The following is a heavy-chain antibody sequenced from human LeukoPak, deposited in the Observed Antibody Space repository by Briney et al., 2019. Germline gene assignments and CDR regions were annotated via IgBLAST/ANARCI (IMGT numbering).Heavy chain of an antibody. Sequence: GGSLRLSCAASGFTFSSYAMHWVRQAPGEGLEWVAVISYDGSNKYYADSVKGRFTISRDNSKNTLYLQMNSLRAEDTAVYYCARDPRSRIITMVRGVGYYGMDVWGQGTTVTVSS. CDR3: ARDPRSRIITMVRGVGYYGMDV. V-gene: IGHV3-30-3*01. D-gene: IGHD3-10*01. J-gene: IGHJ6*02. CDR1: GFTFSSYA. CDR2: ISYDGSNK.